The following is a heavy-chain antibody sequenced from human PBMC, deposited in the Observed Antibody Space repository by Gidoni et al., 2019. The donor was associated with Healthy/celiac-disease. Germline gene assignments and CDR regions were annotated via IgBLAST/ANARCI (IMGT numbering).Heavy chain of an antibody. CDR1: GYSFTSYW. V-gene: IGHV5-10-1*03. J-gene: IGHJ6*02. D-gene: IGHD2-15*01. CDR3: ARQDCSGGSCYSGIYGMDV. Sequence: EVQLVQSGAEVKKPGESLRISCKGSGYSFTSYWISWVRQMPGKGLEWMGRIDPSDSYTNYSPSFQGHVTISADKSISTAYLQWSSLKASDTAMYYCARQDCSGGSCYSGIYGMDVWGQGTTVTVSS. CDR2: IDPSDSYT.